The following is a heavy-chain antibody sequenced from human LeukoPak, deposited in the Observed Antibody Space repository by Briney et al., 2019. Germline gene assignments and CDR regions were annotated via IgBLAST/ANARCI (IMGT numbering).Heavy chain of an antibody. CDR2: IYYSGST. J-gene: IGHJ4*02. Sequence: GSLRLSCAASGFTFSDYYMSWIRQAPGKGLEWIGSIYYSGSTYDNPSLKSRVTMSVDTSKNQFSLRLSSVTAADTAVYYCARLIYDSSGYYYFDHWGQGTLVTVSS. V-gene: IGHV4-39*01. CDR1: GFTFSDYY. D-gene: IGHD3-22*01. CDR3: ARLIYDSSGYYYFDH.